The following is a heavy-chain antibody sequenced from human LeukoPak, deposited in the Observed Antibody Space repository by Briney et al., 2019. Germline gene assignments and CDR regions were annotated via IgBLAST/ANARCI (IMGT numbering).Heavy chain of an antibody. CDR3: AKEGTAMASSYFDY. CDR2: ISHDGTVQ. V-gene: IGHV3-30*18. CDR1: GFTFSSYG. D-gene: IGHD5-18*01. Sequence: PGGSLRLSCAASGFTFSSYGMQWVRQAPGKGLEWVAVISHDGTVQYYAEPVKGRFTITRDNSDNTLYLQMNSLRNEDTAMYYCAKEGTAMASSYFDYWGQGTLITVSS. J-gene: IGHJ4*02.